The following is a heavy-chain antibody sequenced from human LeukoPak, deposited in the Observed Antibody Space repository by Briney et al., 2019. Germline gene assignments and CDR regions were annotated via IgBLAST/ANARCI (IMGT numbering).Heavy chain of an antibody. J-gene: IGHJ3*02. D-gene: IGHD1-14*01. CDR2: INSDGSST. Sequence: GGSLRLSCAASGFTFSSYWMHWVRQAPGMGLVWVSRINSDGSSTSYADSVKGRFTISRDNAKNTLYLQMNSLRAEDTAVYYCASYGGPTVAFDIWGQGTMVTVSS. CDR1: GFTFSSYW. CDR3: ASYGGPTVAFDI. V-gene: IGHV3-74*01.